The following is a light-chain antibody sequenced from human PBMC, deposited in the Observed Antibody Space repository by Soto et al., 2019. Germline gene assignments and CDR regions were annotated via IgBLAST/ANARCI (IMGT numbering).Light chain of an antibody. CDR2: AAS. CDR1: QSISSW. J-gene: IGKJ1*01. Sequence: DIQMTQSPSPLSASVGDRVTITCQASQSISSWLAWYQQKPGKAPKLMIYAASTLQSGVPSRFSGSGSGTDFALTISCLQSEDFATYYCQQYYSYPRTLGQGTKVDIK. V-gene: IGKV1-5*01. CDR3: QQYYSYPRT.